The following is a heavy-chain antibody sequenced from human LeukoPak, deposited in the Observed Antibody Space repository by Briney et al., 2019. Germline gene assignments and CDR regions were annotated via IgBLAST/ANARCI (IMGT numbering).Heavy chain of an antibody. CDR3: ARDTTPWGYSDL. CDR1: GGSISSYY. V-gene: IGHV4-59*01. Sequence: PSETLSLTCTVSGGSISSYYWSWIRQPPREGLWWIGYIYYSGSTNYNPSLKSRVTISVDTSKNQFSLKLSSVTAADRAVYYCARDTTPWGYSDLWGRGTLVTVSS. CDR2: IYYSGST. D-gene: IGHD1-14*01. J-gene: IGHJ2*01.